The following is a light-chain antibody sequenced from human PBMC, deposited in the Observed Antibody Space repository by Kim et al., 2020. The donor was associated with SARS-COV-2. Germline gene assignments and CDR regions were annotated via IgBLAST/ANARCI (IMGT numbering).Light chain of an antibody. CDR3: NSRDSNDNVV. Sequence: VALGQTVRITCQGDSLRSYYATWYQQKPGQAPIVVIYGKNNRPSGIPDRFSGSSSGNTASLTITGTQAGDEADYYCNSRDSNDNVVFGGGTQLIVL. CDR1: SLRSYY. CDR2: GKN. J-gene: IGLJ2*01. V-gene: IGLV3-19*01.